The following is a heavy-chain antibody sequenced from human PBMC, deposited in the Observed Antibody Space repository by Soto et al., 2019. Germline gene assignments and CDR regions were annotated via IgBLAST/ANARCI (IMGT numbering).Heavy chain of an antibody. CDR3: ARLEGLATISYYFDY. V-gene: IGHV4-39*01. J-gene: IGHJ4*02. D-gene: IGHD3-9*01. CDR1: GDSINSDNYY. CDR2: IYYRGNT. Sequence: QLQLQESGPGLVKPSETLSLTCSVSGDSINSDNYYWGWIRQPPGKGLEWIGSIYYRGNTYYNPSIKPRVTISLGKSKSPFSLKLNSVTAADSSVYFCARLEGLATISYYFDYWGQGTLVTVS.